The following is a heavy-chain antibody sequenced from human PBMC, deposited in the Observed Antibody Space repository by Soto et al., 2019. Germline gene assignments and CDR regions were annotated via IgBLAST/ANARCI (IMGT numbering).Heavy chain of an antibody. CDR2: MYHDGNT. CDR1: GYSISSGCF. J-gene: IGHJ4*02. D-gene: IGHD5-12*01. Sequence: QVQLQASGPGLVKPSETLSLTCAVSGYSISSGCFWGWIRQPPGKGLEWIANMYHDGNTHYNPSLKRRVTMSVDTSKTQFSLKLNSVTAADTAVYDCARESYSGYHSYDYWGQGILVTVSS. CDR3: ARESYSGYHSYDY. V-gene: IGHV4-38-2*02.